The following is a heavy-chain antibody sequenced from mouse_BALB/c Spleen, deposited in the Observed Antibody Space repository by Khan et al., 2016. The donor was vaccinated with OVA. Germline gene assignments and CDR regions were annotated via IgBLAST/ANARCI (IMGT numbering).Heavy chain of an antibody. CDR1: GYTFTDYV. CDR3: ARFHGGY. V-gene: IGHV9-3-1*01. J-gene: IGHJ2*01. CDR2: INTYTGEP. Sequence: QIQLVQSGPELKKPGETVKISCKASGYTFTDYVMNWVKQAPGKGLRWMGWINTYTGEPTYADDFKGRLAFSLETSASTAYLQINNLKNEDTATYFCARFHGGYWGQGTTLTVSS.